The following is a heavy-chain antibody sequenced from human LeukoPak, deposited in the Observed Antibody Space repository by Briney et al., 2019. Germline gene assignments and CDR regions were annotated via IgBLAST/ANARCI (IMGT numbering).Heavy chain of an antibody. CDR2: ISSSGSSI. CDR1: GFTFSSYE. J-gene: IGHJ4*02. D-gene: IGHD5-24*01. V-gene: IGHV3-48*03. Sequence: GGPLRLSCAASGFTFSSYEMNWVRQAPGKGLEWVSYISSSGSSIYYADSVKGRFTISRDNAKNSLYLQMNSLRAEDTAVYYCARMMAGRGFDYWGQGTLVTVSS. CDR3: ARMMAGRGFDY.